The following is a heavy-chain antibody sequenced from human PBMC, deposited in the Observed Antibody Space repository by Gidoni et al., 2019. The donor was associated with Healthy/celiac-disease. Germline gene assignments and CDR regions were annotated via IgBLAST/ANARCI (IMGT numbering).Heavy chain of an antibody. CDR3: ARRKGSDGMDV. CDR1: GFSLSNARMG. CDR2: IFSNDEK. J-gene: IGHJ6*02. Sequence: QVTLKESGPVLVKPTETLTLTCTVSGFSLSNARMGVRWIRQPPGKALEWLAHIFSNDEKSYSTSLKSRLTISKDTSKSQVVLTMTNMDPVDTATYYCARRKGSDGMDVWGQGTTVTVSS. V-gene: IGHV2-26*01. D-gene: IGHD6-25*01.